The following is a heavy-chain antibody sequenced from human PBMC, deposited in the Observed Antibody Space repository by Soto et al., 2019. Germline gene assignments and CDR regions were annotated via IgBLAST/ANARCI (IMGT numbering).Heavy chain of an antibody. CDR1: GHSFTTYW. J-gene: IGHJ6*02. Sequence: GESLKISCEDSGHSFTTYWIAWVRQMPGKGLEWMGIIYPGDSRTTYSPSFQGQVIISADKSISTAYLQWSSLKASDTAMYYCARSRRGAYSSGWYSPSGYYNYGIDVWGQGTKVTVSS. V-gene: IGHV5-51*01. CDR2: IYPGDSRT. D-gene: IGHD6-19*01. CDR3: ARSRRGAYSSGWYSPSGYYNYGIDV.